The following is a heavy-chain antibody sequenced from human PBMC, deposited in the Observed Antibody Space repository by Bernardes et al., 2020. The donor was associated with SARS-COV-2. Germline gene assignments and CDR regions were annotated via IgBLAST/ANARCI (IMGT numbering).Heavy chain of an antibody. Sequence: GSLRLSCAASGFTLSSYWMHWVRQAPGKGLVWVSRINSDGTSSTYAASAKGRFTISRDNAKNTLHLQMNSLRVEDTAVYYCVRGSNPYYYDSTGYHTFDYWGQGTRVTVSS. V-gene: IGHV3-74*01. CDR1: GFTLSSYW. CDR2: INSDGTSS. D-gene: IGHD3-22*01. J-gene: IGHJ4*02. CDR3: VRGSNPYYYDSTGYHTFDY.